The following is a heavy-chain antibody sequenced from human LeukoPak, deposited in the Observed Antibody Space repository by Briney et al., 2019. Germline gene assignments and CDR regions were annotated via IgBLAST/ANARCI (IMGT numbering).Heavy chain of an antibody. D-gene: IGHD1-26*01. V-gene: IGHV4-4*07. J-gene: IGHJ4*02. CDR2: IYTSGST. CDR1: GGSISSYY. Sequence: PQTLSLTCTVSGGSISSYYTSWIRQPAGHGLELLGGIYTSGSTNYNASLKSRVSMSVDTSKNQFSLKLSSVTAADTAVFYCARENSGSYREFDYWGQGTLVTVSS. CDR3: ARENSGSYREFDY.